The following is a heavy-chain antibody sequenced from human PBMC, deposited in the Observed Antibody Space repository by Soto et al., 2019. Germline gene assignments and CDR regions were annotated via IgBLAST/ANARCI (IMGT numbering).Heavy chain of an antibody. CDR3: ARDLHARNDGHYYGMDV. CDR1: GGSIGRYY. Sequence: SDTLSLTCPVSGGSIGRYYWRLIRQPPGQGLEWIGYIYYSGSTNYNPSLKSRVTISVDTSKNQFSLKLSPVPPAATAVYYCARDLHARNDGHYYGMDVWGQRTPVTVSS. CDR2: IYYSGST. D-gene: IGHD1-1*01. V-gene: IGHV4-59*01. J-gene: IGHJ6*02.